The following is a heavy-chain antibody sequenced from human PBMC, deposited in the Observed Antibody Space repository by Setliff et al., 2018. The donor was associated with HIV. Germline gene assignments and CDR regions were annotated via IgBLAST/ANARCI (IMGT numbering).Heavy chain of an antibody. J-gene: IGHJ4*02. V-gene: IGHV4-59*01. D-gene: IGHD2-2*01. CDR3: ARTRGRALLSYYFDS. CDR1: PGSISAYY. CDR2: VSHSGDT. Sequence: SETLSLTCSVSPGSISAYYWSWVRQPPGRGLEWIGYVSHSGDTSYNPSLNSRVTMSVDTSRDQFSLKLKSVTAADTAVYYCARTRGRALLSYYFDSWGQGRLVTV.